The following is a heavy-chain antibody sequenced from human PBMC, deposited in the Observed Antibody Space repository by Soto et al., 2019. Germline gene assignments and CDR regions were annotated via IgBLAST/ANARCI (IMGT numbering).Heavy chain of an antibody. V-gene: IGHV4-59*08. CDR1: SGPDRSHN. Sequence: QVQLQQSGPRLVKPSETLSLTCTVSSGPDRSHNWGWIRQPPGRGLEWIGYVYYTGDTAYNPSLRCRVTISADTSTNDISLTLNSATAADTAVYYCVRQGIDYLHGLVDVWGQGTTVSVSS. J-gene: IGHJ6*02. CDR2: VYYTGDT. D-gene: IGHD4-17*01. CDR3: VRQGIDYLHGLVDV.